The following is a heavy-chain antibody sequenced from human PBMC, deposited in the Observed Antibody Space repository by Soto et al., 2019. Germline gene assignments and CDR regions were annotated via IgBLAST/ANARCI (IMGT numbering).Heavy chain of an antibody. J-gene: IGHJ4*02. CDR2: ISYDGSNK. CDR3: ARRPVTYYFDY. Sequence: GGSLRLSCAAAGFTFSNYAMHWVRQAPGKGLEWVAVISYDGSNKYYADSVKGRFTISRDNSKNTLYLQMNSLRAEDTAVYYCARRPVTYYFDYWGQGTLVTVSS. V-gene: IGHV3-30-3*01. D-gene: IGHD4-17*01. CDR1: GFTFSNYA.